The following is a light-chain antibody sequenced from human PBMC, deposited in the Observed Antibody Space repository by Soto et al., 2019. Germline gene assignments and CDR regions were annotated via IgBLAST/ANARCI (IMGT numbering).Light chain of an antibody. CDR1: QSISSW. Sequence: DIQMTQSPSTLSASVGDRVTITCRASQSISSWLAWYQQKPGKAPKLLIYKASSLESGVPSRFSGSGSGTEFTLTISSLQPDDFATYYCQQYNSYGTFGQGTMVEIK. CDR3: QQYNSYGT. J-gene: IGKJ1*01. V-gene: IGKV1-5*03. CDR2: KAS.